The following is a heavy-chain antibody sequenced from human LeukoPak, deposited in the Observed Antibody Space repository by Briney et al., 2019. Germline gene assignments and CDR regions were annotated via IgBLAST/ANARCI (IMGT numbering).Heavy chain of an antibody. V-gene: IGHV3-23*01. D-gene: IGHD6-13*01. Sequence: GGSLRLSCAASGLTFSSSAMSWVRQAPGKGLEWVSAISDSGGETYYAASVKGRFTISRDNSKNTVCLQMSSLTVEDAAMYYCVKEIPSMPAADYWGQGTLVTVSS. CDR2: ISDSGGET. J-gene: IGHJ4*02. CDR3: VKEIPSMPAADY. CDR1: GLTFSSSA.